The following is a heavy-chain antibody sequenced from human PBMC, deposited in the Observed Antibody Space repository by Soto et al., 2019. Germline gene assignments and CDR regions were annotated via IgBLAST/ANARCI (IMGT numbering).Heavy chain of an antibody. CDR3: ARGRGGYAQNPYYYYGMDV. CDR2: ISAYNGNT. Sequence: ASVKVSCKASGYTCTIYGISCVLQSPLQGLEWMGWISAYNGNTNYAQKLQGRVTMTTDTSTSTAYMELRSLRSDDTAVYYCARGRGGYAQNPYYYYGMDVWGQGTTVTVSS. D-gene: IGHD5-12*01. CDR1: GYTCTIYG. V-gene: IGHV1-18*01. J-gene: IGHJ6*02.